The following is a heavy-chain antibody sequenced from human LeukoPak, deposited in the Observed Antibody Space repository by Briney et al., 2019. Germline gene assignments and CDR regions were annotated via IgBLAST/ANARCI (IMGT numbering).Heavy chain of an antibody. CDR1: GVSFSGHY. D-gene: IGHD6-19*01. J-gene: IGHJ4*02. Sequence: PSETLSLTCAVYGVSFSGHYWSWIRQPPGKGLEWIGEINHSGSTNYNPSLKSRVTISVDTSKNQFSLKLSSVTAADTAVYYCARGRIARQWLDYWGQGTLVTVSS. CDR3: ARGRIARQWLDY. CDR2: INHSGST. V-gene: IGHV4-34*01.